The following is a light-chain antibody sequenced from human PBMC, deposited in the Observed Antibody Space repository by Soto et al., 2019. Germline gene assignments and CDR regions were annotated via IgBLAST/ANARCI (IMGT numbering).Light chain of an antibody. Sequence: QSALTQPASMSGSPGQSITISCTGSSSDIGSYNYVYWYQQHPGRAPKLLIYDVSYRPSGISDRFSGSKSDNTASLTISGLRPEDETDYYCSSYGASSTLFGGGTKLTVL. CDR3: SSYGASSTL. CDR1: SSDIGSYNY. CDR2: DVS. J-gene: IGLJ2*01. V-gene: IGLV2-14*01.